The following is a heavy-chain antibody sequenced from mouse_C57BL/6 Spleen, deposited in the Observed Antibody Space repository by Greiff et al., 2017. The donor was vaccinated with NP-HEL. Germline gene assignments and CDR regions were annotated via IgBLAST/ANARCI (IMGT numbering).Heavy chain of an antibody. Sequence: QVQLQQPGAELVKPGASVKMSCKASGYTFTSYWITWVKQRPGQGLEWIGDIYPGSGSANYNEKFKSKATLTVDTSSSTAYMQLSSLTSEYSAVYYCARKADGYYVGSFDDWGQGTTLTVSS. V-gene: IGHV1-55*01. CDR1: GYTFTSYW. CDR3: ARKADGYYVGSFDD. J-gene: IGHJ2*01. D-gene: IGHD2-3*01. CDR2: IYPGSGSA.